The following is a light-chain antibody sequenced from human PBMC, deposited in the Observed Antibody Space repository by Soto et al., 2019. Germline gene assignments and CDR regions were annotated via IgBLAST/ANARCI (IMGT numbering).Light chain of an antibody. V-gene: IGKV3-11*01. Sequence: EIVLTQSPATLSLSPGERATLSCRASQSVSTYLAWYQQKPGQPPRLLIYDASTRATGIPARFSGSGSGTEFTLTISSLQPDDFATYYCQQYNSYSTFGRGTKVDIK. CDR3: QQYNSYST. J-gene: IGKJ1*01. CDR2: DAS. CDR1: QSVSTY.